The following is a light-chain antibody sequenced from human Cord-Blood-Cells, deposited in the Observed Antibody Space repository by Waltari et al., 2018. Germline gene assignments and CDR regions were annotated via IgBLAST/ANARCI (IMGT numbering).Light chain of an antibody. CDR3: SSYTSSSTYV. V-gene: IGLV2-14*01. CDR1: SSDVGGYNY. CDR2: EVS. Sequence: QSALTQPASVSGSPGQSITIPCTGTSSDVGGYNYVPWYQRHPGKAPKLMIYEVSNRPSGVSNRFSGSKSGNTASLTISGLQAEDEADYYCSSYTSSSTYVFGTGTKVTVL. J-gene: IGLJ1*01.